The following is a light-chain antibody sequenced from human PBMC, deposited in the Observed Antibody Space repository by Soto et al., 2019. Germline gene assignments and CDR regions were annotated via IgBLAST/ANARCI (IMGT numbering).Light chain of an antibody. CDR2: GAS. Sequence: IVMTQSQATLSVSPGERATLSCRASQSVTNNYLAWYQQKPGQAPRLVIYGASTRATGIPDRFSASGSGTDFTLTINRLEPEDFAVYYCQQYSESPLTFGQGTKVDIK. CDR1: QSVTNNY. V-gene: IGKV3-20*01. CDR3: QQYSESPLT. J-gene: IGKJ1*01.